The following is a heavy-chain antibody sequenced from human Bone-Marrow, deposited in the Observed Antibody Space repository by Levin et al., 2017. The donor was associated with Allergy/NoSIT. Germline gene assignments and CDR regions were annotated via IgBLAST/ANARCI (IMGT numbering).Heavy chain of an antibody. Sequence: GASVKVSCAASGFTFSSYGMHWVRQAPGKGLEWVAVISYDGSNKYYADSVKGRFTISRDNSKNTLYLQMNSLRAEDTAVYYCAKDAGSSWYYFDYWGQGTLVTVSS. CDR2: ISYDGSNK. J-gene: IGHJ4*02. CDR1: GFTFSSYG. D-gene: IGHD6-13*01. V-gene: IGHV3-30*18. CDR3: AKDAGSSWYYFDY.